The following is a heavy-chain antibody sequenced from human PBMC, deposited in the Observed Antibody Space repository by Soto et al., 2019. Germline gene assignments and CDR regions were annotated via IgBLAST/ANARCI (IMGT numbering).Heavy chain of an antibody. V-gene: IGHV1-2*02. CDR1: GYPVTAYY. J-gene: IGHJ3*02. D-gene: IGHD3-3*01. Sequence: QLHLVQSGAVVKKPGASVTVSCSASGYPVTAYYMHWVRQAPGRGLEWMGGINPATGAAKYTQTFPGRVTKTRDTSTGTVCMELSCLTSEDTAVFYCASGGGVGVAGSAAFDMWGQGTLVTVSS. CDR2: INPATGAA. CDR3: ASGGGVGVAGSAAFDM.